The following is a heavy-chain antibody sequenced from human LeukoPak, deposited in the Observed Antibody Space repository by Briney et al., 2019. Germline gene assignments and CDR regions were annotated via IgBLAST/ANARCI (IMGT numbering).Heavy chain of an antibody. Sequence: PGGSLRLSCAASGFTFSSFAMHWVRQAPGKGLEWVAVISYDGSNKYYADSVKGRSTISRDNSKNTLYLQMNSLRAEDTAVYYCARASTASSSWLFWFDPWGQGTLVTVSS. D-gene: IGHD6-13*01. J-gene: IGHJ5*02. CDR1: GFTFSSFA. V-gene: IGHV3-30-3*01. CDR2: ISYDGSNK. CDR3: ARASTASSSWLFWFDP.